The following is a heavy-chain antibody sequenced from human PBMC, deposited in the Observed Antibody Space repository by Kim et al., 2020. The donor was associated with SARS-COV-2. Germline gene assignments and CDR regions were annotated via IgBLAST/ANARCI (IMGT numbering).Heavy chain of an antibody. V-gene: IGHV3-66*01. Sequence: SNADSVKSRFTISRDNSKNTRYLQMNSQRAEDTAVYYCARYVDTAIVFDYWGQGTLVTVSS. J-gene: IGHJ4*02. CDR3: ARYVDTAIVFDY. D-gene: IGHD5-18*01.